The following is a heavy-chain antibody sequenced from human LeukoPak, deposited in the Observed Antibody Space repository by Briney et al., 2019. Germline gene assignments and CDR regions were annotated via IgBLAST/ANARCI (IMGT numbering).Heavy chain of an antibody. CDR2: IGTAGDT. V-gene: IGHV3-13*01. Sequence: GGSLRLSCAASGFTFSSYAMSWVRQAPGKGLEWVSAIGTAGDTYYPGSVKGRFTISRENAKNSLYLQMNSLRAGDTAVYYCARDSSGWYGGRYFDLWGRGTLVTVSS. CDR1: GFTFSSYA. D-gene: IGHD6-19*01. J-gene: IGHJ2*01. CDR3: ARDSSGWYGGRYFDL.